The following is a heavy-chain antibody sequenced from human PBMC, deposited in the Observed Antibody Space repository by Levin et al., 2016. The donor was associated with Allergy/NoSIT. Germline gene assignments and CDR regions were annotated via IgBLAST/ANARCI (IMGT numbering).Heavy chain of an antibody. D-gene: IGHD2-8*02. CDR2: LCSSGTT. Sequence: WIRQPPGKGLEWIGALCSSGTTYDNPSLRSRVTISADTSKTQVSLNLNSVTAADTAVYYCVRQWSLVASIRYWGQGTLVTVSS. J-gene: IGHJ4*02. CDR3: VRQWSLVASIRY. V-gene: IGHV4-39*01.